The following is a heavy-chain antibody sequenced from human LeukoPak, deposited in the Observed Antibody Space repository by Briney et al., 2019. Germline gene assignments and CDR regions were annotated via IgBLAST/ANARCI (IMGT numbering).Heavy chain of an antibody. CDR3: ARDRALWITGGNWFDP. D-gene: IGHD3-16*01. CDR2: MNPNSGNT. V-gene: IGHV1-8*03. CDR1: GYTFTSYD. J-gene: IGHJ5*02. Sequence: ASVKVSCKASGYTFTSYDINWVRQATGQGLEWMGWMNPNSGNTGYAQKFQGRVTITRNTSISTAYMELSSLRSEDTAVYYCARDRALWITGGNWFDPWGQGTLVTVSS.